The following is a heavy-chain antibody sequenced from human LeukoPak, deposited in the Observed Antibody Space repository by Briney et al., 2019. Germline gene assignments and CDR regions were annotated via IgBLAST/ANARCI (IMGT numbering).Heavy chain of an antibody. CDR3: ARLGGYGSGSMGYYYYGMDV. D-gene: IGHD3-10*01. V-gene: IGHV5-51*01. J-gene: IGHJ6*04. Sequence: GESLKISCKGSGYSFTSYWIGWVRQMPGKGLEWMGIIYPGDSDTRYSPSFLGQVTISADKSISTAYLQWSSLKASDTAMYYCARLGGYGSGSMGYYYYGMDVWGKGTTVTVSS. CDR1: GYSFTSYW. CDR2: IYPGDSDT.